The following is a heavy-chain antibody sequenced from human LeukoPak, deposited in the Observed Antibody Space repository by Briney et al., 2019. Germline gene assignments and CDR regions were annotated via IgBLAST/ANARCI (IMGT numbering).Heavy chain of an antibody. CDR2: IYYSGST. D-gene: IGHD6-6*01. CDR1: GGSISSYY. V-gene: IGHV4-59*01. J-gene: IGHJ3*02. Sequence: SETLSLTCTVSGGSISSYYWSWIRQPPGKGLEWIGYIYYSGSTNYNPSLKSRVTISVDTSKNQFSLKLSSVTAADTAVYYCARGEEQLVGAFDIWGQRTMVTVSS. CDR3: ARGEEQLVGAFDI.